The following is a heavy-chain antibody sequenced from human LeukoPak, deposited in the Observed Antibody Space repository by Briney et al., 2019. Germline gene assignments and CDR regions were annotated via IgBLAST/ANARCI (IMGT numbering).Heavy chain of an antibody. J-gene: IGHJ3*02. D-gene: IGHD2-2*01. CDR2: IRYDGSNK. CDR1: GFSFSGYG. Sequence: GGSLRLSCAASGFSFSGYGMHWVRQAPGKGLEWVAFIRYDGSNKYYADSVKGRFTISRDNSKNTLYLQMNSLRAEDTAVYYCAKGCKGSSTSCYGAFDIWGQGTMVTVSS. CDR3: AKGCKGSSTSCYGAFDI. V-gene: IGHV3-30*02.